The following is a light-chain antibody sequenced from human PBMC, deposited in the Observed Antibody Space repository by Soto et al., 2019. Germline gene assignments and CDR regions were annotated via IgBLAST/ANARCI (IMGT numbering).Light chain of an antibody. V-gene: IGLV2-14*01. J-gene: IGLJ1*01. CDR3: SSYTSSTNYV. CDR2: EVS. Sequence: QSALTQPASVSGSPGQSITISCTGTSSDVGGYNYVSWYQQHPGKAPKLMISEVSNRPSGVSNRFSGSKSGNTASLTISGLQAEDEADYYCSSYTSSTNYVFGTGTKLTVL. CDR1: SSDVGGYNY.